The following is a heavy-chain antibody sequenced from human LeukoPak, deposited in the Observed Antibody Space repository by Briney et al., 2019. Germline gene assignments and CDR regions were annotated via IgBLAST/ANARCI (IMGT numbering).Heavy chain of an antibody. V-gene: IGHV4-4*07. CDR2: IYTSGST. D-gene: IGHD2-2*01. Sequence: RTSETPSLTCTVSGGSISSYYWSWIRQPAGKGLEWIGRIYTSGSTNYNPSLKSRVTMSVDTSKNQFSLKLSSVTAADTAVYYCARDEVIPAAIPYGMDVWGQGTTVTVSS. CDR1: GGSISSYY. CDR3: ARDEVIPAAIPYGMDV. J-gene: IGHJ6*02.